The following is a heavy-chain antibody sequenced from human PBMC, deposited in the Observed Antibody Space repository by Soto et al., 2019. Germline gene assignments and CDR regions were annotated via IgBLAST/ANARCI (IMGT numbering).Heavy chain of an antibody. Sequence: QLQLQESGPGLGKPSENLSLACTVFGGPISSSNYYWAWIRQPPGKGLEWVGCIFYNGNTYYNPSLKSRVTISVDTSKNQFSLRVSSATAADTAVYYCARARLGGFADSWGQGTLVTVSS. J-gene: IGHJ4*02. V-gene: IGHV4-39*01. CDR2: IFYNGNT. CDR1: GGPISSSNYY. CDR3: ARARLGGFADS. D-gene: IGHD3-16*01.